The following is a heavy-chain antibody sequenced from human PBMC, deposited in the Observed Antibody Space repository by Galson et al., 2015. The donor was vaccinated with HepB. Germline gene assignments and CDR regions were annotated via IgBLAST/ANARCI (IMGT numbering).Heavy chain of an antibody. Sequence: SLRLSCAASGFTVSSNYMSWVRQAPGKGLEWVSVIYSGGSTYYADSVKGRFTISRDNSKNTLYLQMNSLRAEDTAVYYCAREVWYSSGWSPGGTNYYYGRDVWGQGTTVTVSS. CDR3: AREVWYSSGWSPGGTNYYYGRDV. J-gene: IGHJ6*02. V-gene: IGHV3-66*01. CDR2: IYSGGST. CDR1: GFTVSSNY. D-gene: IGHD6-19*01.